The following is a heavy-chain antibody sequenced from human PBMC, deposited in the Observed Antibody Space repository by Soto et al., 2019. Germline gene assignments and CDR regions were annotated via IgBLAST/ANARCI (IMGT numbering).Heavy chain of an antibody. Sequence: KPSETLSLTCTVSAGSISSYYWSWIRQPPGKGLEWIGYIYYSGSTNYNPSLKSRVTISVDTSKNQFSLKLSSVTAADTAVYYCARHGGYSYGLKGEFDYWGQGTLVTVSS. CDR2: IYYSGST. CDR3: ARHGGYSYGLKGEFDY. CDR1: AGSISSYY. D-gene: IGHD5-18*01. J-gene: IGHJ4*02. V-gene: IGHV4-59*08.